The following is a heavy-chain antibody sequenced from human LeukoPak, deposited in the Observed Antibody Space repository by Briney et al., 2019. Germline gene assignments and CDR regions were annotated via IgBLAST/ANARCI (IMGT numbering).Heavy chain of an antibody. J-gene: IGHJ4*02. D-gene: IGHD3-10*01. CDR3: ARHGDYYGSGRGIDY. V-gene: IGHV4-59*08. Sequence: PSETLSLTCTVSGGSISSYYWSWIRQPPGKGLEWIGYIYYSGSTNYNPSLKSRVTISVDTSKNQFSLKLSSVTAADTAVYYCARHGDYYGSGRGIDYWGQGTLVTVSS. CDR2: IYYSGST. CDR1: GGSISSYY.